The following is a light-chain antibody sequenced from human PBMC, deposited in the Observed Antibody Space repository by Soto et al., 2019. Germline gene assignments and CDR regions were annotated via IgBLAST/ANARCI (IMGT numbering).Light chain of an antibody. Sequence: IQLTQSPSSLSASVGDRVTITCRASQGISSYLAWYQQMPGKAPKLLIYAASTLQSGVPSRFSGSGSGTDFTLTISSLQPEDCATYYCQQLSTYPWTFGQGTKVDI. J-gene: IGKJ1*01. CDR1: QGISSY. V-gene: IGKV1-9*01. CDR3: QQLSTYPWT. CDR2: AAS.